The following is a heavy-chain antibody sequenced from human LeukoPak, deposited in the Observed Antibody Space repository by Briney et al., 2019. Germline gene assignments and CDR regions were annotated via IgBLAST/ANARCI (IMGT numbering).Heavy chain of an antibody. J-gene: IGHJ4*02. CDR3: ASGGYSYPYYFDY. D-gene: IGHD5-18*01. Sequence: PSETLSLTCTVSGGSISSYYWSWIRQPPGKGREWIGYIYYSGSTNYNPSLKSRVTISVDTSKNQFSLKLSSVTAADTAVYYCASGGYSYPYYFDYWGQGTLVTVSS. CDR2: IYYSGST. V-gene: IGHV4-59*01. CDR1: GGSISSYY.